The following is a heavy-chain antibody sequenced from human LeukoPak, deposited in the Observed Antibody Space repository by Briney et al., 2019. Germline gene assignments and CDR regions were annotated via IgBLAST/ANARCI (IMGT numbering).Heavy chain of an antibody. D-gene: IGHD3-3*01. CDR3: AGQSPDYDFWSGYYTLEYFQH. V-gene: IGHV4-39*07. Sequence: SETLSLTCTVSGDSISSSPYYWGWIRQPPGKGLEWIGNIYNSGGTYYNPSLKSRVTILVDTSNNQFSLKLNSVTAADTAVYYCAGQSPDYDFWSGYYTLEYFQHWGQGTLVTVSS. CDR1: GDSISSSPYY. CDR2: IYNSGGT. J-gene: IGHJ1*01.